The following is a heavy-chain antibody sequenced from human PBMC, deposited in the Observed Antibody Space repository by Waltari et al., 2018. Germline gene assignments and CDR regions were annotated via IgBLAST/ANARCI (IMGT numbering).Heavy chain of an antibody. V-gene: IGHV3-48*01. CDR1: GFTFSSYS. CDR3: ARALAAAGQTSFDY. J-gene: IGHJ4*02. Sequence: EVQLVESGGGLVQPGGSLRLSCAASGFTFSSYSMNWVRQAPGKGLELVSYISSSSSTIYYADSVKGRFTISRDNAKNSLYLQMNSLRAEDTAVYYCARALAAAGQTSFDYWGQGTLVTVSS. CDR2: ISSSSSTI. D-gene: IGHD6-13*01.